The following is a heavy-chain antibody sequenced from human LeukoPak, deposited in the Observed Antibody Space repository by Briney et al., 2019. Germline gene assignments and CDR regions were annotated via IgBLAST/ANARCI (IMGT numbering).Heavy chain of an antibody. Sequence: ASVKVSCKASGYTFTRHAISWVRQAPGLGLEWMGWIRPDSGDTGHTQKFQGRVVITRDNSIDTAYMELSSLTSEDTAIYYCARELSTSVPDYWGQGTLVTVSS. D-gene: IGHD5/OR15-5a*01. V-gene: IGHV1-8*03. CDR1: GYTFTRHA. J-gene: IGHJ4*02. CDR3: ARELSTSVPDY. CDR2: IRPDSGDT.